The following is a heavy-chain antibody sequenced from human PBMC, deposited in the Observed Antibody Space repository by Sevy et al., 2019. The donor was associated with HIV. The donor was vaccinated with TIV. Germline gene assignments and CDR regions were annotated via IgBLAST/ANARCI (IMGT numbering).Heavy chain of an antibody. Sequence: GGSLRLSCAASGFTFSSYWMHWVRQAPGKGLVWVSRINSDGSSTSYADSVKGRFTISRDNAKNTLYLQMNSLRAEDTAVYYCARALRGIVASRGIVNWGQGTLVTVSS. CDR1: GFTFSSYW. J-gene: IGHJ4*02. CDR2: INSDGSST. D-gene: IGHD1-26*01. CDR3: ARALRGIVASRGIVN. V-gene: IGHV3-74*01.